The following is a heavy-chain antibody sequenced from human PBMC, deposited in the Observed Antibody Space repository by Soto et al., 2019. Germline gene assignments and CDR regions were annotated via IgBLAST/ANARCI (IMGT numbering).Heavy chain of an antibody. CDR2: IYPCDSDT. V-gene: IGHV5-51*03. Sequence: GGSLKIGCRCSGYSFTSYWSGCVLHLPGKGMEWMVIIYPCDSDTRYSPSFQGQVTISADKSISTAYLQWSSLKASDTAMYYCARLPYYDSSGYSRDNGPNYYYYYGMDVWGQGTTVTVSS. D-gene: IGHD3-22*01. CDR3: ARLPYYDSSGYSRDNGPNYYYYYGMDV. J-gene: IGHJ6*02. CDR1: GYSFTSYW.